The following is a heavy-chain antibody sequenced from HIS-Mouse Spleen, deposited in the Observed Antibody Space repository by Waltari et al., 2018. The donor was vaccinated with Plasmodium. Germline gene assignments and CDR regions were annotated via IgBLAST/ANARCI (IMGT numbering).Heavy chain of an antibody. CDR1: GFTFSSYS. V-gene: IGHV3-21*01. D-gene: IGHD6-13*01. J-gene: IGHJ4*02. CDR3: ARESSSSWYFDY. Sequence: EVQLVESGGGLVKPGGCLRLSCAASGFTFSSYSMNGVRQAPGKGLEWVSSISSSSSYIYYADSVKGRFTISRDNAKNSLYLQMNSLRAEDTAVYYCARESSSSWYFDYWGQGTLVTVSS. CDR2: ISSSSSYI.